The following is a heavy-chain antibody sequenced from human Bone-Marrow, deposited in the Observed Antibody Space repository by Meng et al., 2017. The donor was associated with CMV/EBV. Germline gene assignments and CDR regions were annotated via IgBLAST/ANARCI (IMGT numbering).Heavy chain of an antibody. D-gene: IGHD4-23*01. CDR3: ARGDGSLRGYYFDY. CDR2: IYYSGST. CDR1: GGSISSYY. J-gene: IGHJ4*02. V-gene: IGHV4-59*01. Sequence: SETLSLTCTVSGGSISSYYWSWIRQPPGKGLEWIGYIYYSGSTNYNPSLKSRVTISVDTSKNQFSLKLSSVTAADTAVYYCARGDGSLRGYYFDYWGQGTLVTVSS.